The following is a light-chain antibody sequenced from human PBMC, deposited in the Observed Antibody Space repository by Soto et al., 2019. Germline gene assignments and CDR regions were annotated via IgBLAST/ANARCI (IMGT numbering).Light chain of an antibody. CDR1: SSDVGAYDY. J-gene: IGLJ1*01. V-gene: IGLV2-8*01. CDR3: SSYAGTHIV. CDR2: DVN. Sequence: QSALTQPPSASGSPGQSVALSCTGTSSDVGAYDYVSWYQQHPGKGPKLLMYDVNKRPSGVPDRFSGSKSGNTASLTVTGLQAEDEADYYCSSYAGTHIVFGTGTKLTVL.